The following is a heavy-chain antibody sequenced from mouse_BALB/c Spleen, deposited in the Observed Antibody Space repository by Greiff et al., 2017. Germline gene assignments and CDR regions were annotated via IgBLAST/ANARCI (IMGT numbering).Heavy chain of an antibody. CDR2: INSNGGST. D-gene: IGHD2-4*01. J-gene: IGHJ3*01. CDR1: GFTFSSYG. Sequence: EVQVVESGGGLVQPGGSLKLSCAASGFTFSSYGMSWVRQTPDKRLELVATINSNGGSTYYPDSVKGRFTISRDNAKNTLYLQMSSLKSEDTAMYYCARDNDYGGVAYWGQGTLVTVSA. V-gene: IGHV5-6-3*01. CDR3: ARDNDYGGVAY.